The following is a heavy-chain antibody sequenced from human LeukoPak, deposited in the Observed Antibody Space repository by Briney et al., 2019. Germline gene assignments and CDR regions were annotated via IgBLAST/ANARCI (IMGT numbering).Heavy chain of an antibody. D-gene: IGHD3-9*01. Sequence: ASVKVSCKASGYTFTSYYMHWVRQAPGQGLEWMGIINPSGGSTSYAQKFQGRVTMTRDMSTSTAYMELRSLRSDDTAVYYCARLNYDILTGPNWFDPWGQGTLVTVSS. CDR3: ARLNYDILTGPNWFDP. J-gene: IGHJ5*02. CDR2: INPSGGST. CDR1: GYTFTSYY. V-gene: IGHV1-46*01.